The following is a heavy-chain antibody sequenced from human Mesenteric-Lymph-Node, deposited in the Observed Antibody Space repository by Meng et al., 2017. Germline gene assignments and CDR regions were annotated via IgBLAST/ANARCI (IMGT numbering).Heavy chain of an antibody. CDR3: AKKKGIAATVDRFYDY. J-gene: IGHJ4*02. CDR1: GFTFRSNA. D-gene: IGHD6-13*01. CDR2: IWFDGSNT. V-gene: IGHV3-33*06. Sequence: GESLKISCAGSGFTFRSNAIHWVRQAPGKGLEWVAQIWFDGSNTYYADSVKGRFTISRDNSKNTLYLQMNSLRAEDTAFYYWAKKKGIAATVDRFYDYWGQGMLVTVSS.